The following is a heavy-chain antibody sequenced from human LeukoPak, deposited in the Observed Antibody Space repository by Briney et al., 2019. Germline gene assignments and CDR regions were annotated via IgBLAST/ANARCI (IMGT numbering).Heavy chain of an antibody. CDR3: AYVRMTTVTVFDY. Sequence: ASVKVSCKASGYTFTSYAMHWVRQAPGQRLEWMGWINAGNGNTKYSQKFRGRVTITRDTSASTAYMELSSLRSEDTAVYYCAYVRMTTVTVFDYWGQGTLVTVSS. J-gene: IGHJ4*02. CDR2: INAGNGNT. V-gene: IGHV1-3*01. CDR1: GYTFTSYA. D-gene: IGHD4-11*01.